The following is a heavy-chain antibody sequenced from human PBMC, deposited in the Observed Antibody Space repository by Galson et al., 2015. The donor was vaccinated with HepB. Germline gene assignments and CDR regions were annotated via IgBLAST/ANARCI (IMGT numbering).Heavy chain of an antibody. CDR1: GFTFSNCT. V-gene: IGHV3-21*06. CDR2: IGPSGAHI. J-gene: IGHJ4*02. D-gene: IGHD1-14*01. CDR3: ARGSGFTYGPFES. Sequence: LRLSCAASGFTFSNCTMNWVRQAPGKGLEWVSSIGPSGAHIFYEDSVKGRFAISRDNAKNSLFLQMNNMRADDTAIYYCARGSGFTYGPFESWGQGILVSVSS.